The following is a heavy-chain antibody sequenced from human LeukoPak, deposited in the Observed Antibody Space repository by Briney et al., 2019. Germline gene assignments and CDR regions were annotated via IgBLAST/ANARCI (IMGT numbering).Heavy chain of an antibody. J-gene: IGHJ4*02. CDR1: GYTFGDYA. CDR2: ISSSSSYI. D-gene: IGHD1-26*01. CDR3: ARDKGEWELLLNY. Sequence: GGSLRLSCIASGYTFGDYAMSWVRQAPGKGLEWVSSISSSSSYIYYADSVKGRFTISRDNAKNSLYLQMNSLRAEDTAVYYCARDKGEWELLLNYWGQGTLVTVSS. V-gene: IGHV3-21*01.